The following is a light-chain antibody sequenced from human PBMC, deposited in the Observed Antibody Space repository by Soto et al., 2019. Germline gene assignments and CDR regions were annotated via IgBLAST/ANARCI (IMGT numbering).Light chain of an antibody. V-gene: IGLV2-14*03. CDR3: SSYTTSSTQV. CDR2: DVI. CDR1: SSDVGGYDY. Sequence: QSVLTQPASVSGSPGQSITISCTGTSSDVGGYDYVSWYQQQPGKAPKLMIYDVINRPSGVSNRFSGSKSGNTASLTISGLQPEDEADYYCSSYTTSSTQVFGTGTQLTVL. J-gene: IGLJ1*01.